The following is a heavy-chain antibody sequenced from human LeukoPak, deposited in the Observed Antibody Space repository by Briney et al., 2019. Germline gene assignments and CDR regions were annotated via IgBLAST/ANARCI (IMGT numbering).Heavy chain of an antibody. D-gene: IGHD3-16*01. CDR1: GXSFTTDW. CDR2: SRPGDSYI. V-gene: IGHV5-51*01. J-gene: IGHJ4*02. Sequence: KDGESLKISFKGSGXSFTTDWIGWVRQMPGKGLEWMVISRPGDSYIEYSPSFQGHVTISVDKSINTAYLQWSSLKASDSAFYYCAAGGGYWGQGTLVTVSS. CDR3: AAGGGY.